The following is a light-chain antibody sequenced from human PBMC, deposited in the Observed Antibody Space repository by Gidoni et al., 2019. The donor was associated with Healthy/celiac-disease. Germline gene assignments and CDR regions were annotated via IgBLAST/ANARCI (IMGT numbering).Light chain of an antibody. V-gene: IGLV6-57*01. CDR2: EDN. CDR1: SGSIASNY. CDR3: QSYDSSNHVV. Sequence: NFMLTQPHSVSESPGKTGTISCTRSSGSIASNYVQWYQQRPGSSPTTVIYEDNQRPSGVPDRFSGSIDSSSHSASLTLSGLKTEDEADYYCQSYDSSNHVVFGGGTKLTVL. J-gene: IGLJ2*01.